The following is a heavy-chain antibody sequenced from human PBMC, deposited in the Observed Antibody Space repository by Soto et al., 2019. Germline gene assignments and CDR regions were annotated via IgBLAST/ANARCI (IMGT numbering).Heavy chain of an antibody. V-gene: IGHV2-5*01. CDR1: GFSLSTSGVC. CDR2: IYCNDDK. D-gene: IGHD4-17*01. J-gene: IGHJ3*02. CDR3: AHSGYDYGLGGAFDI. Sequence: HITLKESGPTLVKPTQTLTLTCTFSGFSLSTSGVCVGWIRQPQGKALEWLALIYCNDDKRYSPSLKNRLTITQDTSKNQVVLTMTHMDPVDKATYYCAHSGYDYGLGGAFDIWGQVTMVTVSS.